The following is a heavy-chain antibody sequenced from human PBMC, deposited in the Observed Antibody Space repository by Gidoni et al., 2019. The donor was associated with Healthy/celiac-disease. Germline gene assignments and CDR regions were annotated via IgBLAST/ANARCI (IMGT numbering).Heavy chain of an antibody. V-gene: IGHV1-69*01. CDR2: IIPIFGTA. J-gene: IGHJ6*02. CDR3: ARADIVVVPAATAYYGMDV. Sequence: QVQLVQSGAEVKKPGSSVKVSCKASGGTFSSYALSWVRQAPGQGLAWMGGIIPIFGTANYAQKFQGRVTITADESTSTAYMELSSLRSEDTAVYYCARADIVVVPAATAYYGMDVWGQGTTVTVSS. CDR1: GGTFSSYA. D-gene: IGHD2-2*01.